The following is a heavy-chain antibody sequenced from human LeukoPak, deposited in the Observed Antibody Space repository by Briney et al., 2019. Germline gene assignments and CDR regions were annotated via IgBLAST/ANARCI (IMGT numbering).Heavy chain of an antibody. V-gene: IGHV1-46*01. CDR2: INPSGGST. CDR1: DSTFTTSY. CDR3: ARASGGYGGMEDY. D-gene: IGHD4-23*01. J-gene: IGHJ4*02. Sequence: GASVKVSCKAFDSTFTTSYMHWVGQPPGQGLEWRGIINPSGGSTSYAQKFQGRVTMTRDTSTSTVYMELSSLRSEDTAVYYCARASGGYGGMEDYWGQGTLVTVSS.